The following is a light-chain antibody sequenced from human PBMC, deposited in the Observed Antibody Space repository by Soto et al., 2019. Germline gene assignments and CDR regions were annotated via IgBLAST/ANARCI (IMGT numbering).Light chain of an antibody. CDR1: QTVSSSY. J-gene: IGKJ5*01. Sequence: EIVLAQSPDTLSLSPGEIATLSCSASQTVSSSYLAWYQQKPGQAPRLLIYGASSRPTGIPDRFSGSGSGTDFTLTISRLEPEDFAVYYCKQYGSSSTFGQGTRLEIK. V-gene: IGKV3-20*01. CDR2: GAS. CDR3: KQYGSSST.